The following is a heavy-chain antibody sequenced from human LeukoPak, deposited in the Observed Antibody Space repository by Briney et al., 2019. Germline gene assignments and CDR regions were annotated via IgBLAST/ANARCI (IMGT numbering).Heavy chain of an antibody. V-gene: IGHV4-34*01. CDR2: IYHTGST. CDR3: ARFGYVETTVATPIKYYFAMDV. Sequence: PSETLSLTCAVYGGSFTGYYWSWIRQPPGKGLEWIGEIYHTGSTNYNPSLKSRVTILVDESNNHFSLRLSSLTAADTAVYYCARFGYVETTVATPIKYYFAMDVWGQGTTVTVSS. J-gene: IGHJ6*02. CDR1: GGSFTGYY. D-gene: IGHD4-23*01.